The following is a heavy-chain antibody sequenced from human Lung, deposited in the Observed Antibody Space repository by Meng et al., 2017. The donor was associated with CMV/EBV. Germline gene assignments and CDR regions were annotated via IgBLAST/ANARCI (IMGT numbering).Heavy chain of an antibody. D-gene: IGHD4-17*01. CDR1: GFTFDDYA. Sequence: SLRLXXAASGFTFDDYAMHWVRQAPGKGLEWVSGISWNSGSIGYADSVKGRFTISRDNAKNSLYLQMNSLRAEDTALYYCAKDIFPATVTTSFLDYWGQGTXVTVSS. CDR3: AKDIFPATVTTSFLDY. CDR2: ISWNSGSI. J-gene: IGHJ4*02. V-gene: IGHV3-9*01.